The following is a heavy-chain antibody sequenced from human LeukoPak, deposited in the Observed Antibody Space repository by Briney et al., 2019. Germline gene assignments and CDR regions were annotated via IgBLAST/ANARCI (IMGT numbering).Heavy chain of an antibody. CDR2: ISGSGGST. CDR1: GFTFSSYA. CDR3: AKDPRVGSRVATPCH. J-gene: IGHJ4*02. Sequence: SGGSLRPSCAASGFTFSSYAMSWVRQAPGKGLEWVSAISGSGGSTYYADSVKGRFTISRGNSKSTLFLQMNSLRAEDTAVYYCAKDPRVGSRVATPCHWGQGTLVTVSS. V-gene: IGHV3-23*01. D-gene: IGHD5-24*01.